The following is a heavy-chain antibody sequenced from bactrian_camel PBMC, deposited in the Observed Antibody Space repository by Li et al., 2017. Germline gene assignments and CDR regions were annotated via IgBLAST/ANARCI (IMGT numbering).Heavy chain of an antibody. CDR2: ISSAGSA. Sequence: VQLVESGGGSVQAGGSLRLSCGYTYDGGDMAWFRQAPGMEREGVAAISSAGSADYADPVKGRFSISKDNERNTLALQMNSLKPEDSAMYYCASAAYHSNWARLEKRYYSYWGQGTQVTVS. CDR3: ASAAYHSNWARLEKRYYSY. V-gene: IGHV3S55*01. D-gene: IGHD6*01. J-gene: IGHJ4*01. CDR1: YTYDGGD.